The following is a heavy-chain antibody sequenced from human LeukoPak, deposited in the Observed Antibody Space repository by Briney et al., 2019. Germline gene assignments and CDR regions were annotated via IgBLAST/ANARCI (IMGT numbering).Heavy chain of an antibody. D-gene: IGHD3-22*01. CDR1: ALSFSSYS. CDR3: VRVGGSGFRYDYFDY. CDR2: LSSGSSSI. J-gene: IGHJ4*02. V-gene: IGHV3-48*02. Sequence: GGSLRLSSAASALSFSSYSMNWVRQAPGKGLEWVSYLSSGSSSIYYADSVKGRFTISRDNAKNSLFLQMNSLSDEDTALYYCVRVGGSGFRYDYFDYWGQGTLVTVSS.